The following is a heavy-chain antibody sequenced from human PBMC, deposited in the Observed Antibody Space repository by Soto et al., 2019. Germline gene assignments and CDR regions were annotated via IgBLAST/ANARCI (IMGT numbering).Heavy chain of an antibody. CDR3: TRVGFLEWLPSP. D-gene: IGHD3-3*01. CDR1: GFTFGDYA. Sequence: QPGGSLRLSCTASGFTFGDYAMSWVRQAPGKGLEWVGFIRSKAYGGTTEYAASVKGRFTISRDDSKSIAYLQMNSLKTEDTAVYYCTRVGFLEWLPSPWGQGTLVTVSS. V-gene: IGHV3-49*04. CDR2: IRSKAYGGTT. J-gene: IGHJ5*02.